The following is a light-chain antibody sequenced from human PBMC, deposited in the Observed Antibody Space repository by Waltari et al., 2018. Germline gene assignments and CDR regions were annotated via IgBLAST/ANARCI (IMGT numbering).Light chain of an antibody. Sequence: DVVMTQSPLSLPVTLGQPASIPCWSSRILVHSDGTTYLNWFHQRPGQSPRRLIYQVSNRDSGVPDRFSGSGAGTDFKLKISRVEAEDVGVYYCMQGTHWPRTFGQGTKVEIK. CDR1: RILVHSDGTTY. V-gene: IGKV2-30*02. CDR3: MQGTHWPRT. CDR2: QVS. J-gene: IGKJ1*01.